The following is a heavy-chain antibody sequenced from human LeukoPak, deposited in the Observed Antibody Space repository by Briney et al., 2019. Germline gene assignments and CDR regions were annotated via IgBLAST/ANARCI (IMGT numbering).Heavy chain of an antibody. D-gene: IGHD2-8*02. CDR3: ARLSETPAFYPGGRYLYLAY. CDR1: GYTFTDYY. V-gene: IGHV1-2*02. Sequence: ASVKVSCKASGYTFTDYYIHWVRQAPGQGPEWMGWISPNSGGTNSAQKFQGRVTMTRDTSTSTAYMELSSLKSEDTAVYYCARLSETPAFYPGGRYLYLAYWGQGAQVTVSS. CDR2: ISPNSGGT. J-gene: IGHJ4*02.